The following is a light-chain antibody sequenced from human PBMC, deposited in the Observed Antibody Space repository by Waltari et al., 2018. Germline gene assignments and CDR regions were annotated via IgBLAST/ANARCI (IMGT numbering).Light chain of an antibody. J-gene: IGLJ3*02. Sequence: QSVLTQLPSASGTPGQGVTISCSGSSSNIGDNYVYWYQQFPGTSPKLLIHRNNQRPSGVPDRFSGSKSGTSAFLVISGLRSDDEADYHCAAWDDSLGGWVFVGGTKVTVL. V-gene: IGLV1-47*01. CDR1: SSNIGDNY. CDR2: RNN. CDR3: AAWDDSLGGWV.